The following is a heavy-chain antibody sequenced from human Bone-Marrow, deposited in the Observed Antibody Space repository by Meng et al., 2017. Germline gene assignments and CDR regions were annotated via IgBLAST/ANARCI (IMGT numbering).Heavy chain of an antibody. V-gene: IGHV4-4*02. CDR3: GRDQGRELINH. CDR1: GDSISMDIW. CDR2: VYHSGDT. D-gene: IGHD1-7*01. J-gene: IGHJ4*02. Sequence: QVQLQESGPGLVKPSGTLFLTCTVSGDSISMDIWWSWVRQPPGKGLEWIGEVYHSGDTNYNPSLKSRVVISVDKSKNQFSLNLSSVTAADTAVYYCGRDQGRELINHWGQGTLVTVSS.